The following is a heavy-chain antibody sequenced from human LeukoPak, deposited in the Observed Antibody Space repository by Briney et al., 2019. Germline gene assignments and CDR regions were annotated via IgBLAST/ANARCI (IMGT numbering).Heavy chain of an antibody. CDR1: GFTFSSYS. V-gene: IGHV3-21*01. CDR3: GRVGGRSKAAKGDAFDI. CDR2: ISSGSTYM. J-gene: IGHJ3*02. Sequence: PGGSLRLSCAASGFTFSSYSMNWVRQAPGKGLEWVSSISSGSTYMYYADSVKGRFPISRDNAKNSMYLQMNSLRAEDTAVYYCGRVGGRSKAAKGDAFDIWGQGTMVTVSS. D-gene: IGHD6-6*01.